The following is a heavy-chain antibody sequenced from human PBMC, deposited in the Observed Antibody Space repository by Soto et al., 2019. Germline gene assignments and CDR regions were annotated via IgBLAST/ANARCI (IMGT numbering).Heavy chain of an antibody. CDR2: INSDGSTT. J-gene: IGHJ4*02. CDR1: GFTFSSYW. CDR3: VRGEGGWETY. Sequence: EVQLMESGGGLVQPGGSLRLSCAASGFTFSSYWMHWVRQAPGQGLVWVSRINSDGSTTTYADSVKGRFTISRDNAKNTLYLQMNRLRAEDTAVYYCVRGEGGWETYWGQGTLVTVSS. V-gene: IGHV3-74*01. D-gene: IGHD6-19*01.